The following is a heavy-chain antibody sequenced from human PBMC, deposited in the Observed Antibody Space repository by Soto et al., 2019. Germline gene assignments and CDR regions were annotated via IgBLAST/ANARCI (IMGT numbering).Heavy chain of an antibody. J-gene: IGHJ4*02. D-gene: IGHD5-12*01. CDR2: ISYDGSNK. CDR3: ARDGDIVATNFDY. CDR1: GFTFSSYA. V-gene: IGHV3-30-3*01. Sequence: QVQLVESGGGVVQPGRSLRLSCAASGFTFSSYAMHWVRQAPGKGLEWVAVISYDGSNKYYADSVKGRFTISRDNSKNTLYLQMNSLRAEDTAVYYCARDGDIVATNFDYWGQGTLVTVSS.